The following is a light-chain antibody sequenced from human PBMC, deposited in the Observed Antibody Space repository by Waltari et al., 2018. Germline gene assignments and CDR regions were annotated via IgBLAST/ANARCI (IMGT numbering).Light chain of an antibody. J-gene: IGKJ4*01. CDR1: QDITTN. Sequence: DIQMTQSPSSVSASVGDRVTVACRASQDITTNLNWYQQKPGEAPKVLIYGASTLHRGVPSRFSGSGSGTEFTLTISSLQPEDFATYYCQQLNSYPLTFGGGTKVEIK. CDR2: GAS. CDR3: QQLNSYPLT. V-gene: IGKV1-9*01.